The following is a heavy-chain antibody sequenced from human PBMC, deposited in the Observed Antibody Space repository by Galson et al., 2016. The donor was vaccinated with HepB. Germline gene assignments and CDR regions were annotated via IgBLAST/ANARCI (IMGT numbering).Heavy chain of an antibody. D-gene: IGHD3-22*01. Sequence: SEPLSLTCTVSGGSVRNGFHYWSWIRQPPGKGQEWIGCVYYSGGTNYNPSLKSRVTISVDTSKNQFSLNLRSVTAADTAVYYCATYYYDNHGYYPYWGQGNLVTVSS. V-gene: IGHV4-61*01. CDR1: GGSVRNGFHY. CDR2: VYYSGGT. CDR3: ATYYYDNHGYYPY. J-gene: IGHJ4*02.